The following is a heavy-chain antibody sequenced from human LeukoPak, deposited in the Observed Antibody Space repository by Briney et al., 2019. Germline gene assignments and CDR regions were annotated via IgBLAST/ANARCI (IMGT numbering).Heavy chain of an antibody. Sequence: PGGSLRLSCEASGFPFSSYFMSWVRQAPGRGLEWVANINQDGSETNYVDSVKGRFTISRDNAKNSLYLQMNSLRAEDTAVYYCARVWMATTKLSAFDYWGQGTLVTVSS. D-gene: IGHD5-24*01. V-gene: IGHV3-7*01. CDR2: INQDGSET. J-gene: IGHJ4*02. CDR1: GFPFSSYF. CDR3: ARVWMATTKLSAFDY.